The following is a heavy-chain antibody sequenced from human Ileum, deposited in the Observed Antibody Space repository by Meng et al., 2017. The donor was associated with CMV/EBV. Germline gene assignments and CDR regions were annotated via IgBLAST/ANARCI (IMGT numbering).Heavy chain of an antibody. CDR2: IYYSGNT. J-gene: IGHJ6*02. CDR3: ARASRGTGSNSCHGMDV. V-gene: IGHV4-39*01. Sequence: SETLSLTCTVSGGSISSSSYSWGWIRQPPGKGLEWIGTIYYSGNTYFNPSLKSRVTISVDTSKNQFSLKLSSVTAADTAVYHCARASRGTGSNSCHGMDVWGQGTTVTVSS. D-gene: IGHD2-2*01. CDR1: GGSISSSSYS.